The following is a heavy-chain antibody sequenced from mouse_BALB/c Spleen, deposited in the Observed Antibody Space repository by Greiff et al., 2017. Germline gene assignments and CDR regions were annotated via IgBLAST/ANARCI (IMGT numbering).Heavy chain of an antibody. CDR2: INPNNGGT. V-gene: IGHV1-18*01. J-gene: IGHJ1*01. Sequence: EVQLHQSGPELVKPGASVKIPCKASGYTFTDYNMDWVKQSHGKSLEWIGDINPNNGGTIYNQKFKGKATLTVDKSSSTAYMELRSLTSEDTAVYYCARTLGDWYFDVWGAGTTVTVSS. D-gene: IGHD4-1*01. CDR3: ARTLGDWYFDV. CDR1: GYTFTDYN.